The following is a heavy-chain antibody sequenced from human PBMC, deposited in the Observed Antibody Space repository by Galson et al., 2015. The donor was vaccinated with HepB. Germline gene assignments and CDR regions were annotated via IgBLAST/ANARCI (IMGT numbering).Heavy chain of an antibody. CDR2: FDPEDGET. D-gene: IGHD2-2*01. V-gene: IGHV1-24*01. J-gene: IGHJ3*02. CDR3: ATVKVVVVPAAFNIEAFDI. CDR1: GYTLTELS. Sequence: SVKVSCKASGYTLTELSMHWVRQAPGKGLEWMGGFDPEDGETIYAQKFKGRVTMTEDTSTDTAYMELSSLRSEDTAVYYCATVKVVVVPAAFNIEAFDIWGQGTMVTVSS.